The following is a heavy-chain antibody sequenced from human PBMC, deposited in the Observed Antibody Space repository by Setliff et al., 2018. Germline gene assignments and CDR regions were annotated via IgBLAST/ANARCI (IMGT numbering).Heavy chain of an antibody. CDR1: GFYFSGSW. D-gene: IGHD2-21*01. V-gene: IGHV3-7*01. CDR2: IRADGSGT. J-gene: IGHJ3*02. Sequence: LRLSCAASGFYFSGSWMAWVRQAPGQGLEWVADIRADGSGTFYVDSVRGRFTISGDNARNSLFLQMNSLSAEDTGIYYCARDPEGGEFDIWGQGTLVTVSS. CDR3: ARDPEGGEFDI.